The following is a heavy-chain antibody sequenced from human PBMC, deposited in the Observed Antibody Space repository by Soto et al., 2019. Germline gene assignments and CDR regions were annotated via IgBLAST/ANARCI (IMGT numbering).Heavy chain of an antibody. CDR2: ITSNNNYI. CDR3: GRDTNFFASGSGVDY. CDR1: GFTFSAFS. D-gene: IGHD3-10*01. V-gene: IGHV3-21*01. Sequence: GGSLRLSCAASGFTFSAFSMNWVRQAPGKGLEWVSSITSNNNYIHYAASVEGRFTISRDNAKNSLYLQMNSLRVEDTAVYYCGRDTNFFASGSGVDYWGQGTLVTVSS. J-gene: IGHJ4*02.